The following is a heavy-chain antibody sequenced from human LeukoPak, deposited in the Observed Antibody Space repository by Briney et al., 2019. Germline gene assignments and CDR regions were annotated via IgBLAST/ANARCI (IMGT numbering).Heavy chain of an antibody. CDR1: GYTFTSYV. CDR3: ARDHFSGYYDSSGYYVLAY. J-gene: IGHJ4*02. CDR2: INAGNDNT. D-gene: IGHD3-22*01. Sequence: ASVKVSCKASGYTFTSYVMNWVRQAPGQRPEWMGWINAGNDNTKYSQKFQGRVSFSRDTSASTVHMELSSLRSEDTAVYYCARDHFSGYYDSSGYYVLAYWGQGTLVTVSS. V-gene: IGHV1-3*01.